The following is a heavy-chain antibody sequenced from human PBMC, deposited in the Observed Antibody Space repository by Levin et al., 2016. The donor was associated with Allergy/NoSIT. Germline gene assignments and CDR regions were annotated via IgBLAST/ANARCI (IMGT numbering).Heavy chain of an antibody. CDR2: IYYSGST. Sequence: GSLRLSCTVSGGSISSYYWSWIRQPPGKGLEWIGYIYYSGSTNYNPSLKSRVTISVDTSKNQFSLKLSSVTAADTAVYYCAKGGYCSSTSCYSRSYFDYWGQGTLVTVSS. CDR3: AKGGYCSSTSCYSRSYFDY. J-gene: IGHJ4*02. D-gene: IGHD2-2*02. CDR1: GGSISSYY. V-gene: IGHV4-59*01.